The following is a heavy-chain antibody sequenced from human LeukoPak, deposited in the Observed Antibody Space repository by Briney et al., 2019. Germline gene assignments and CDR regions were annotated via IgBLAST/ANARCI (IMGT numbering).Heavy chain of an antibody. Sequence: GGSLRLSCAASGFTFSSYSMNWVRQAPGKGLEWVSGISSSGGSTYYADSVKGRFTISRDNSKNTLYLQMNSLRAEDTAVYYCAKQVTVATEYWGQGTLVTVSS. CDR1: GFTFSSYS. J-gene: IGHJ4*02. V-gene: IGHV3-23*01. D-gene: IGHD4-11*01. CDR2: ISSSGGST. CDR3: AKQVTVATEY.